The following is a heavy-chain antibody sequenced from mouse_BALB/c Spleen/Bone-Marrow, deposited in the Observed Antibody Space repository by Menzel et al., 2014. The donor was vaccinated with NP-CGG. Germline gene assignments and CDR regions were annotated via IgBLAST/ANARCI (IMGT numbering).Heavy chain of an antibody. J-gene: IGHJ2*01. CDR1: GFSLTSYG. V-gene: IGHV2-9*02. Sequence: VMLVESGPGLVAPSQSLSITCTVSGFSLTSYGVHWVRQPPGKGLEWLGVIWAGGSTNYNSALMSRPSISKDNSKSQVFLKMNSLQTDDTAMYYCARDDYGSRGFDYWGQGTTLTVSS. CDR2: IWAGGST. CDR3: ARDDYGSRGFDY. D-gene: IGHD1-1*01.